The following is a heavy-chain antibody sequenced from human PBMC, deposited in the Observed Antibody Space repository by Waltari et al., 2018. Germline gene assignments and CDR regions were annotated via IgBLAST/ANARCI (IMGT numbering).Heavy chain of an antibody. D-gene: IGHD3-10*01. CDR1: GYSISSGYY. Sequence: QVQLQESGPGLVKPSETLSLTCAVSGYSISSGYYWGWIRQPPGKGLEWIGSIYHSGRTYYNPSLKSRVTISVDTSKNQFSLKLSSVTAADTAVYYCAREGVLWFRELLYPNWFDPWGQGTLVTVSS. V-gene: IGHV4-38-2*02. CDR3: AREGVLWFRELLYPNWFDP. CDR2: IYHSGRT. J-gene: IGHJ5*02.